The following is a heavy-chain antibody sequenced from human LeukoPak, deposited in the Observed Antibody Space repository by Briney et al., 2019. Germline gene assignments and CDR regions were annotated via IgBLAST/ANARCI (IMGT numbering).Heavy chain of an antibody. CDR2: ISYDGSNK. J-gene: IGHJ3*02. CDR1: GFTFSSYA. D-gene: IGHD3-22*01. V-gene: IGHV3-30*04. Sequence: GRSLRLSCAASGFTFSSYAMHWVRQAPGKGLEWVAVISYDGSNKYYADSVKGRFTISRDNSKNTLYLQMNSLRAEDTAVYYCARYPYYYDSSGYYYGAAFDIWGQGTMVTVSS. CDR3: ARYPYYYDSSGYYYGAAFDI.